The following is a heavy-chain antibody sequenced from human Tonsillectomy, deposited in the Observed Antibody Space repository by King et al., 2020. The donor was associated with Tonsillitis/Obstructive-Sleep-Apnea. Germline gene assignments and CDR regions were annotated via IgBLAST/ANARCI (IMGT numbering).Heavy chain of an antibody. Sequence: VQLVESGGGLVKPGGSLRLSCAASGFTFSSYSMNWVRQAPGKGLEWVSSISSSSTYIYYADSVKGRFTISRDNAKNSLYLQMNSLRAEDTAIYYCARNGGWYGSGRLGDAFDFGGQGTMLTLPS. CDR1: GFTFSSYS. CDR3: ARNGGWYGSGRLGDAFDF. D-gene: IGHD3-10*01. J-gene: IGHJ3*01. CDR2: ISSSSTYI. V-gene: IGHV3-21*01.